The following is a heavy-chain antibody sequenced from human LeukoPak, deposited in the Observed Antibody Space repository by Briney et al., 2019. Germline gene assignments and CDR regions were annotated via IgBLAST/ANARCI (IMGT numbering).Heavy chain of an antibody. V-gene: IGHV3-23*01. J-gene: IGHJ4*02. CDR3: AKGLRNFDS. CDR2: IGMNGVAT. D-gene: IGHD3-16*01. Sequence: GGSLRLSCAASGFTFTSYGMTWVCQAPGKGLEWVSAIGMNGVATYYADSVKGRFTISRDNSQNTLYLQMSSLRAEDTALYYCAKGLRNFDSWGQGTLVTVSS. CDR1: GFTFTSYG.